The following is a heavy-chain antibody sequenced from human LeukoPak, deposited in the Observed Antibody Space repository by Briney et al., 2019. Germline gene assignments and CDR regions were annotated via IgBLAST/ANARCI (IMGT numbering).Heavy chain of an antibody. J-gene: IGHJ4*02. CDR2: IGSDGRTT. D-gene: IGHD3-10*01. CDR3: AAYYYDSGTSSRGGFDY. V-gene: IGHV3-23*01. Sequence: GGSLRLSCAASGVTFSSYVMSWVRQAPGKGLVWVSVIGSDGRTTSYADSVKGRFTTSRDNSKNTVYLKMDSLRPEDTAVYYCAAYYYDSGTSSRGGFDYWGQGAQVTVSS. CDR1: GVTFSSYV.